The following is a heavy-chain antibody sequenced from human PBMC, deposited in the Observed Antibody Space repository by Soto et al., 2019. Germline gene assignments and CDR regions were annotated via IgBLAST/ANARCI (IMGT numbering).Heavy chain of an antibody. J-gene: IGHJ5*02. CDR3: ARDGVGYCISTSCLNWFDP. CDR1: GYTFTSYG. Sequence: QVQLVQSGAEVKKPGASVKVSCKASGYTFTSYGISWVRQAPGQGREWMGWISAYNGNTNYAQKLQGRVTMTTDTSTSTAYMELRSLRSDDTAVYYCARDGVGYCISTSCLNWFDPWGQGTLVTVSS. CDR2: ISAYNGNT. V-gene: IGHV1-18*01. D-gene: IGHD2-2*03.